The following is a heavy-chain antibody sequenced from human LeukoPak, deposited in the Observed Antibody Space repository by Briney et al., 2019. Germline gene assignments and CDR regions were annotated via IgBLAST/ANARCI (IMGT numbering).Heavy chain of an antibody. V-gene: IGHV3-23*01. J-gene: IGHJ4*02. D-gene: IGHD6-6*01. CDR1: GFTFTSYG. CDR3: ARERGPSSLSSFDY. Sequence: GGSLRLSCAASGFTFTSYGMSWVRQAPGKGLEWVSTFSRTDGVTYYADSVKGRFTVSRDDTQNTLYLQMNSLRVADTAVYYCARERGPSSLSSFDYGGQEPLVTVSS. CDR2: FSRTDGVT.